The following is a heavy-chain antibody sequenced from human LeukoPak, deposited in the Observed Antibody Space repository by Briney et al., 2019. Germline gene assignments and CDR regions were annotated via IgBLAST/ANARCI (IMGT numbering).Heavy chain of an antibody. Sequence: PGGSLRLSCAASGVTFSSHWMSWVRQAPRRGLEWVANIKSDGSEKYYLDSVKGRFTISRDNAKNSLYLQMNSLRAEDSAVYYCTRYCTFRTCSGTKFDSWGQGTLVTVSS. CDR3: TRYCTFRTCSGTKFDS. CDR1: GVTFSSHW. CDR2: IKSDGSEK. J-gene: IGHJ4*02. V-gene: IGHV3-7*01. D-gene: IGHD1-1*01.